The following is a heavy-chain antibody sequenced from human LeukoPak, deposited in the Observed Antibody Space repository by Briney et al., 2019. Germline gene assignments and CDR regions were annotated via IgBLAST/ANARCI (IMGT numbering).Heavy chain of an antibody. D-gene: IGHD1-26*01. V-gene: IGHV3-30*04. CDR2: ISYDGNIK. CDR1: GFTLSSYA. J-gene: IGHJ3*02. Sequence: PGGSLRLSCAASGFTLSSYAMHWVRQAPGKGLEWVAVISYDGNIKYYTDSVKGRFTISRDNSKNTLYLQMNSLRAEDTAVYYCARDYLMGGTTGKAFDIWGQGTMVTISS. CDR3: ARDYLMGGTTGKAFDI.